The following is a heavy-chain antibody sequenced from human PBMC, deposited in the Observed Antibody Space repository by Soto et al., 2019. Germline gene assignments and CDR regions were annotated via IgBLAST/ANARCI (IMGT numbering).Heavy chain of an antibody. CDR3: ARSQHGSGSYYEFDY. V-gene: IGHV4-31*02. J-gene: IGHJ4*02. Sequence: PGKGLEWIGYIYYSGSTYYNPSLKSRVTISVDTSKNQFSLKLSSVTAADTAVYYCARSQHGSGSYYEFDYWGKGTLVTVSS. CDR2: IYYSGST. D-gene: IGHD3-10*01.